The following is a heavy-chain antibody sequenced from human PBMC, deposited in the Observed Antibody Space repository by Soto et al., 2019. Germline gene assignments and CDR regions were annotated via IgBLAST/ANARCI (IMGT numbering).Heavy chain of an antibody. CDR3: ARGAMLTPYYFDY. CDR1: GGSISSGGYY. Sequence: SETLSLTCTVSGGSISSGGYYWSWIRQHPGKGLEWIGDIYYSGSTNYNPSLKSRVTISVDTSKNQFSLKLSSVTAADTAVYYCARGAMLTPYYFDYWGQGTLVTVSS. CDR2: IYYSGST. J-gene: IGHJ4*02. D-gene: IGHD3-10*02. V-gene: IGHV4-31*03.